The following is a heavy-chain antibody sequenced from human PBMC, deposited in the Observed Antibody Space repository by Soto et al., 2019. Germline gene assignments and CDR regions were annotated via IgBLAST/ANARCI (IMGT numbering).Heavy chain of an antibody. D-gene: IGHD3-10*01. Sequence: SETLSLTCTVSGGSISSSSYYWGWIRQPPGKGLEWIGSIYYSGSTYYNPSLKSRVTISVDTSKNQFSLKLSSVTAADTAVYYCARQASGGSGSYYLDYWGQGTLVT. CDR2: IYYSGST. CDR3: ARQASGGSGSYYLDY. V-gene: IGHV4-39*01. CDR1: GGSISSSSYY. J-gene: IGHJ4*02.